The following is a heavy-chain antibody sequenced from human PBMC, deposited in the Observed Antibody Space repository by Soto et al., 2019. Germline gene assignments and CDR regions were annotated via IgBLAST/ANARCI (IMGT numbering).Heavy chain of an antibody. CDR1: GYSFTSYW. D-gene: IGHD1-20*01. J-gene: IGHJ6*02. Sequence: GESLKISCKASGYSFTSYWISWVRQMPGKGLEWMGRIDPSDSYTNYSPSFQGHVTISADKSISTAYLQWSSLKASDTAMYYCARRPAITGTYYYFYGMDVWGQGTTVTVSS. V-gene: IGHV5-10-1*01. CDR3: ARRPAITGTYYYFYGMDV. CDR2: IDPSDSYT.